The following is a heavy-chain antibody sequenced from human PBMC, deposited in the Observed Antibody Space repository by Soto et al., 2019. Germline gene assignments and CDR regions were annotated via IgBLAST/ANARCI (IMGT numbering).Heavy chain of an antibody. V-gene: IGHV4-34*01. CDR1: GGSFSGYY. CDR2: INHSGST. D-gene: IGHD3-10*01. Sequence: SETLSLTCAVYGGSFSGYYWSWIRQPPGKGLEWIGEINHSGSTNYNPSLKSRVTISVDTSKNQFSLKLSSVTAADTAVYYCARGPPWFGESHYMDVWGKGTTVTVSS. CDR3: ARGPPWFGESHYMDV. J-gene: IGHJ6*03.